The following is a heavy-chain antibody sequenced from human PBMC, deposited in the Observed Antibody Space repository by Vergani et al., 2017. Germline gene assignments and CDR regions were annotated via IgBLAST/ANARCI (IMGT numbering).Heavy chain of an antibody. CDR2: VKSKTDGGTT. CDR1: GFTFSNAW. D-gene: IGHD3-10*01. Sequence: EVQLVESGGGLVKSGGSLRLSCVASGFTFSNAWMSWVRQAPGKGLEWVGRVKSKTDGGTTDYAAPVKGRFTISRDDSKNTLYLQMNSLKTEDTAVYYCTTENYYGSGSYYLFDYWGQGTLVTVSS. CDR3: TTENYYGSGSYYLFDY. J-gene: IGHJ4*02. V-gene: IGHV3-15*01.